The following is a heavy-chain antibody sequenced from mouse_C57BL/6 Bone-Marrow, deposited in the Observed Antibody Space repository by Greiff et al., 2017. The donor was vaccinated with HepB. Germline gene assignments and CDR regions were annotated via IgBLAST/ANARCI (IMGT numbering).Heavy chain of an antibody. D-gene: IGHD1-1*01. CDR3: ARHDYGRPYFDY. CDR2: INPNNGGT. Sequence: EVQLQQSGPELVKPGASVKISCKASGYTFTDYYMNWVKQSHGKSLEWIGDINPNNGGTSYNQKFKGKATLTVDKSSSTAYMELRSLTSEDSAVYYCARHDYGRPYFDYWGQGTTLTVSS. CDR1: GYTFTDYY. J-gene: IGHJ2*01. V-gene: IGHV1-26*01.